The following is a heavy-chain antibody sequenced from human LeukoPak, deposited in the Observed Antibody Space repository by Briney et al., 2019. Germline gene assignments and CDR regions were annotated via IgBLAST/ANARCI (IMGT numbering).Heavy chain of an antibody. D-gene: IGHD6-13*01. Sequence: GASVKVSCKASGYTFTGYYMHWARQAPGQGLEWMGWINPNSGGTNYAQKFQGRVTMTRDTSISTAYMELSRLRSDDTAVYYCATSSSWYGPLDYWGQGTLVTVSS. V-gene: IGHV1-2*02. CDR2: INPNSGGT. CDR1: GYTFTGYY. CDR3: ATSSSWYGPLDY. J-gene: IGHJ4*02.